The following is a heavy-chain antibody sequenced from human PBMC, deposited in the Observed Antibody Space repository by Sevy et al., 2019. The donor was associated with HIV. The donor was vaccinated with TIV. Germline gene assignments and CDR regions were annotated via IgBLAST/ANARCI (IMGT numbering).Heavy chain of an antibody. CDR1: GLTFSSYD. CDR3: ARAASVWLRGAFDI. V-gene: IGHV3-13*01. D-gene: IGHD5-12*01. J-gene: IGHJ3*02. Sequence: GGSLRLSCAASGLTFSSYDMHWVRQATGKGLEWVSSIGTAGDTYYPGSVKGRFTISRENAKNSLYLQMNSLRAGDTAVYYCARAASVWLRGAFDIWGQGTMVTVSS. CDR2: IGTAGDT.